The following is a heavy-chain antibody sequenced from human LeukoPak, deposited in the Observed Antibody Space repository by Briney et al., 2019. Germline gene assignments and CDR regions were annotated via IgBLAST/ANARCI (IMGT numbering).Heavy chain of an antibody. CDR3: ARGRGGSYYGAYYYYGMDV. V-gene: IGHV4-31*03. CDR1: GGSISSGGYY. D-gene: IGHD1-26*01. J-gene: IGHJ6*02. CDR2: IYYSGST. Sequence: KPSQTLSLTCTVPGGSISSGGYYWSWIRQHPGKGLEWIGYIYYSGSTYYNPSLKSRVTISVDTSKNQFSLKLSSVTAADTAVYYCARGRGGSYYGAYYYYGMDVWGQGTTVTVSS.